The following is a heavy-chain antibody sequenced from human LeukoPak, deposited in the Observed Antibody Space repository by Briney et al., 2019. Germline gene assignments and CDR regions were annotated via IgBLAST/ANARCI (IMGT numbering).Heavy chain of an antibody. Sequence: GGSLRLSCAASGFTFSNYNMNWVRQAPGKGLEWVSYISSSSSTIYYADSVKGRFTISRDNAKNSLYLQMNSLKASDTAMYYCASGVYYDSSGYYEDYWGQGTLVTVSS. D-gene: IGHD3-22*01. V-gene: IGHV3-48*01. CDR2: ISSSSSTI. CDR1: GFTFSNYN. CDR3: ASGVYYDSSGYYEDY. J-gene: IGHJ4*02.